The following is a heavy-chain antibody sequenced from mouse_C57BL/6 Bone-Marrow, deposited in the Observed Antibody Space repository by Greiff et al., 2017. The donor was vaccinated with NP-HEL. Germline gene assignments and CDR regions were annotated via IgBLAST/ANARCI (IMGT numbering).Heavy chain of an antibody. CDR2: IWWDDDK. D-gene: IGHD2-1*01. CDR3: ARLYYGNYPWFAY. J-gene: IGHJ3*01. CDR1: GFSLSTFGMG. V-gene: IGHV8-8*01. Sequence: QVTLKVSGPGILQPSQTLSLTCSFSGFSLSTFGMGVGWIRQPSGKGLEWLAHIWWDDDKYYNPALKSRLPISKDTSQHQVFPKIAHVDTADTTTYYYARLYYGNYPWFAYWGQGTLVTVSA.